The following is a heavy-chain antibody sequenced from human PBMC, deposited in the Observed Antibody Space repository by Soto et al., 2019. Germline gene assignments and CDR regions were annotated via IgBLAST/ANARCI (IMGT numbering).Heavy chain of an antibody. J-gene: IGHJ6*02. CDR1: GFTFSSYG. CDR3: AKDRRDCSGGKCYSRNYYYYGMDV. V-gene: IGHV3-30*18. D-gene: IGHD2-15*01. Sequence: QVQLVESGGGVVQPGRSLRLSCAASGFTFSSYGMHWVRQAPGTGLEWVAIILYDGSNKYYADSVKGRFTISRDNSKNTLFLQMNSMRAEDKAVYYCAKDRRDCSGGKCYSRNYYYYGMDVWGQGTTVTVSS. CDR2: ILYDGSNK.